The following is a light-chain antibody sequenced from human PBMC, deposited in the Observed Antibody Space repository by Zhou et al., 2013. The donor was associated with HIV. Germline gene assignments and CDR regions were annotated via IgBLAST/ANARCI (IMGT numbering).Light chain of an antibody. Sequence: AIQLTQSPSSLSASVGDSVTITCRASQDISSSLAWYQQKPGKAPKLLIYDASSLESGVPSRFSGSGSGTDFTLTISSLQPEDVATYYCQQYDNLPWTFGQGTKVEIK. CDR1: QDISSS. CDR3: QQYDNLPWT. V-gene: IGKV1D-13*01. CDR2: DAS. J-gene: IGKJ1*01.